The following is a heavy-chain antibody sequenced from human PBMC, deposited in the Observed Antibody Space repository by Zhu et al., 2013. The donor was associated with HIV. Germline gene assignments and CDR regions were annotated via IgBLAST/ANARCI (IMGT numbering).Heavy chain of an antibody. Sequence: QVQLVQSGAEVKKPGASVKVSCTASGYTFTRYGISWVRQAPGQGLEWMGIINPSGGSTSYAQKFQGRVTMTRDTSTSTVYMELSSLRSEDTAVYYCARGEGLTATYYYYMDVWGKGTTVTVSS. V-gene: IGHV1-46*01. CDR2: INPSGGST. D-gene: IGHD3-3*01. CDR1: GYTFTRYG. CDR3: ARGEGLTATYYYYMDV. J-gene: IGHJ6*03.